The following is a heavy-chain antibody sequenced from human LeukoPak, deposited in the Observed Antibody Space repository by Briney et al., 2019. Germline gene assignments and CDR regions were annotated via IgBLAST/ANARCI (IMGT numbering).Heavy chain of an antibody. Sequence: PGGSLRLSCAASGFIFSSYGMHWVRQAPGKGLEWVAFIRYDGSKKYYADSVKGRFTISRDNARNFLYLQLSSLRAEDTAVYYCTRDFWTDYWGQGTLVTVSS. CDR3: TRDFWTDY. CDR1: GFIFSSYG. V-gene: IGHV3-30*02. D-gene: IGHD3/OR15-3a*01. CDR2: IRYDGSKK. J-gene: IGHJ4*02.